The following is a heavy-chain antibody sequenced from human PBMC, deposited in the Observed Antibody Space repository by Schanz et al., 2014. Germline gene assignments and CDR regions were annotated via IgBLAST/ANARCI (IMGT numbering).Heavy chain of an antibody. J-gene: IGHJ4*02. CDR3: ARGFDCWDR. V-gene: IGHV1-18*01. CDR1: GYTLSAYS. D-gene: IGHD3-3*01. CDR2: INGYNGHT. Sequence: QVQLVQSGTQVKKPGASVKVSCKASGYTLSAYSLHWVRQAPGQGLEWMGWINGYNGHTLYAQKFQGRVTMTTDTSTSTSYMELTSLRFDDTAVYYCARGFDCWDRWGQGTLVIVSS.